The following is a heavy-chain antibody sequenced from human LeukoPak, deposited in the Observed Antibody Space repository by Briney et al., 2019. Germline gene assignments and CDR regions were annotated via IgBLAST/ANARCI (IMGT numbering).Heavy chain of an antibody. V-gene: IGHV1-2*02. CDR1: GYTFTGYY. Sequence: ASVKVSFKASGYTFTGYYMHWVRQAPGQGLEWMGWINPNSGGTNYAQKFQGRVTMTRDTSISTAYMELSRLRSDDTAVYYCARDQEYSSSLADYWGQGTLVTVSS. D-gene: IGHD6-6*01. CDR2: INPNSGGT. CDR3: ARDQEYSSSLADY. J-gene: IGHJ4*02.